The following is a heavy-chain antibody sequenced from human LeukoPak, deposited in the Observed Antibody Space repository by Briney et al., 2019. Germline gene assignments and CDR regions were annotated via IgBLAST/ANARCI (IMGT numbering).Heavy chain of an antibody. CDR2: ISAYNGNT. CDR3: ARDPEGGIAAAGPDY. CDR1: GYTFTSYG. D-gene: IGHD6-13*01. Sequence: ASVKVSCKASGYTFTSYGISWVRQAPGQGLEWMGWISAYNGNTNYAQKFQGRVTITADESTSTAYMELSSLRSEDTAVYYCARDPEGGIAAAGPDYWGQGTLVTVSS. V-gene: IGHV1-18*01. J-gene: IGHJ4*02.